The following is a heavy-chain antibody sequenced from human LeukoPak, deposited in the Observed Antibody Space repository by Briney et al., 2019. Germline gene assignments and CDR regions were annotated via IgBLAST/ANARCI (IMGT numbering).Heavy chain of an antibody. CDR1: GYSISSGYY. Sequence: PSETLSLTCAVSGYSISSGYYWGWIRQPPGKGLEWIGSIYHSGSTYYNPSLKSRVTISVDTSKNQLSLKLSSVTAADTAVYYCARSAPTDYLWGRGTLVTVSS. CDR2: IYHSGST. V-gene: IGHV4-38-2*01. D-gene: IGHD1-1*01. J-gene: IGHJ2*01. CDR3: ARSAPTDYL.